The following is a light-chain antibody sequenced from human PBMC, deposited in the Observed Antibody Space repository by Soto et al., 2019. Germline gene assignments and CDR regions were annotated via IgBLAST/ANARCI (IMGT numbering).Light chain of an antibody. Sequence: SYELTQPPSVSVAPGQTASITCGGNNIGSRSVHWYQQKPGQAPVLVVYDDRDRPSGIPERFAGSNSGNTATLPISRVEAGDEADYYGQVWDSTSDHYVFGTATKLTVL. J-gene: IGLJ1*01. CDR2: DDR. CDR3: QVWDSTSDHYV. V-gene: IGLV3-21*02. CDR1: NIGSRS.